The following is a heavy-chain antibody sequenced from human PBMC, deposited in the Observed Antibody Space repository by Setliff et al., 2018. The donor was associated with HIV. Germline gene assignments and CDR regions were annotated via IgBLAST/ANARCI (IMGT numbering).Heavy chain of an antibody. J-gene: IGHJ6*04. CDR2: IYSPITSS. D-gene: IGHD2-15*01. CDR1: GGSISGYY. Sequence: LSLTCTVSGGSISGYYWTWIRQPAGKGLEWIGRIYSPITSSNYNASLKSRVTMSVDTSKNQFSLRLNSVTSADTAVYFCARDRGPYCSGPCHPPHWSYMGVWGKGTSVTVSS. V-gene: IGHV4-4*07. CDR3: ARDRGPYCSGPCHPPHWSYMGV.